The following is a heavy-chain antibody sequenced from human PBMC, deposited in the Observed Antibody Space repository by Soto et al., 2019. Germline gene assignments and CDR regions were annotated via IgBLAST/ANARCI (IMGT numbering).Heavy chain of an antibody. CDR2: ISYDGSNK. V-gene: IGHV3-30-3*01. Sequence: GGSLRLSCAASGFTFSSYAMHWVRQAPGKGLEWVAVISYDGSNKYYADSVKGRFTISRDNSKNTLYLQMNSLRAEDTAVYYCARDYRDYGAYEGDYWGQGTLVTVSS. CDR3: ARDYRDYGAYEGDY. CDR1: GFTFSSYA. D-gene: IGHD4-17*01. J-gene: IGHJ4*02.